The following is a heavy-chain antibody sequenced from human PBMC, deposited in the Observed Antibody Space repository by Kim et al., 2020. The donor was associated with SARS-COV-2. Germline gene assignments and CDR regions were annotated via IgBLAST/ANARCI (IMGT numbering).Heavy chain of an antibody. J-gene: IGHJ5*02. CDR3: ANAYQRLFGGAHVFDR. V-gene: IGHV3-30*18. Sequence: GGSLRLSCAASGFVFSNYGMHWVRQAPGKGLEWLAIISYDGSDTEYADSVRGRFIISRDNSENTVYLQMNSLRTNDTALYYCANAYQRLFGGAHVFDRRGQGALVTVSS. CDR1: GFVFSNYG. CDR2: ISYDGSDT. D-gene: IGHD3-10*02.